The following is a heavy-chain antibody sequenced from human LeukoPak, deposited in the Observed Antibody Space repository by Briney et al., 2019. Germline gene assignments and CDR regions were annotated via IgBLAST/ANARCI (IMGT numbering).Heavy chain of an antibody. V-gene: IGHV1-69*13. D-gene: IGHD2-2*01. CDR3: ARELGYCSSTSCYQLYYYYGMDV. J-gene: IGHJ6*02. Sequence: GASVKVSCKASGGTFSSYAISWVRQAPGQGLEWMGGIIPIFGTANYAQKFQGRVTITADESTSTAYMELSSLRSEDTAVYYCARELGYCSSTSCYQLYYYYGMDVWGQGTTVTVSS. CDR2: IIPIFGTA. CDR1: GGTFSSYA.